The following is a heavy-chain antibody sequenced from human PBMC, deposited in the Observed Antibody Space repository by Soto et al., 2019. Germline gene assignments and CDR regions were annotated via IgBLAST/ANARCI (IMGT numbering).Heavy chain of an antibody. CDR3: ASFGYNWNDGLYYYGMDV. Sequence: QVQLVQSGAEVKKPGASVKVSCKASGYTFTSYAMHWVRQAPGQRLEWMGWINAGNGNTKYSQKFQGRVTITRDTSANTACMELSSLRSEDTAVYYCASFGYNWNDGLYYYGMDVWGQGTTVTVSS. D-gene: IGHD1-1*01. CDR1: GYTFTSYA. J-gene: IGHJ6*02. CDR2: INAGNGNT. V-gene: IGHV1-3*01.